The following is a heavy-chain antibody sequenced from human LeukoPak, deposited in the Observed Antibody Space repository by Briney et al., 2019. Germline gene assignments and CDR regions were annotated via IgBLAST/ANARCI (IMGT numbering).Heavy chain of an antibody. CDR2: ISAYNGNT. CDR3: ARGAYYYGSGSYYNLYYYYYMDV. D-gene: IGHD3-10*01. V-gene: IGHV1-18*01. CDR1: GYTFTSYG. J-gene: IGHJ6*03. Sequence: ASVKVSCKASGYTFTSYGISWVRQAPGQGLEWMGWISAYNGNTNYAQKFQGRVTITRNTSINTAYMELSSLRSEDTAVYYCARGAYYYGSGSYYNLYYYYYMDVWGKGTTVTVSS.